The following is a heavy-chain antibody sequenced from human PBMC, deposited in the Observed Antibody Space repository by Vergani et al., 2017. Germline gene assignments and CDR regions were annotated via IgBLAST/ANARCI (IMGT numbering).Heavy chain of an antibody. CDR3: ARGAHLVRTTWYYFDY. Sequence: EVQLLESGGNLVQPGGSLRLSCAASGFTFTNFAMTWVRQAPGEGLEWVSGISGSGGFTYYADSVKGRFTISRDNSKNTMFLQMNNLRAEDTAVYYCARGAHLVRTTWYYFDYWGQGTLVTVSS. D-gene: IGHD6-13*01. CDR2: ISGSGGFT. CDR1: GFTFTNFA. V-gene: IGHV3-23*01. J-gene: IGHJ4*02.